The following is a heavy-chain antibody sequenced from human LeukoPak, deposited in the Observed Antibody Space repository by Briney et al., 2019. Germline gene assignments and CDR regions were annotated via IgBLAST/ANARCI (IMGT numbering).Heavy chain of an antibody. CDR3: ARVGSDGSYFDS. D-gene: IGHD1-26*01. V-gene: IGHV4-4*07. CDR1: GHSLTNYY. Sequence: PSETLSLTCTVSGHSLTNYYWSWIRQPAGKGLEWIGRIYTSGSTHYNPSLQSRVTMSVDTSKNQFSLKLSSVTAADTAVYYCARVGSDGSYFDSWGQGTLGTVSS. J-gene: IGHJ4*02. CDR2: IYTSGST.